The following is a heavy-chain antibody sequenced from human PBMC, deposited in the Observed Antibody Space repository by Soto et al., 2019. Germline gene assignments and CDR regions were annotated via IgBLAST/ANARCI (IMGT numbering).Heavy chain of an antibody. CDR2: LNGGSGST. J-gene: IGHJ5*01. CDR1: GFTVSSNY. Sequence: SGFTVSSNYMSWVRQAPGQRLEWMGWLNGGSGSTRYSQNFQGRLTITRDSSANTVYMELSSLRSGDTAIYYCARSPPPLGRFDSWGQGTLVTVSS. V-gene: IGHV1-3*01. CDR3: ARSPPPLGRFDS.